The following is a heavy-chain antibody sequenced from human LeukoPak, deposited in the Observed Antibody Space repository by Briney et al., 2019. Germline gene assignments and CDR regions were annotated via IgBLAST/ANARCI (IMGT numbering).Heavy chain of an antibody. V-gene: IGHV3-23*01. CDR3: AKGSNIIMVRGVILSPFDY. J-gene: IGHJ4*02. CDR1: GFTFSIYA. CDR2: MSGSGEST. Sequence: GGSLRLSCAAYGFTFSIYAMSWVRQAPGKGLEWVSAMSGSGESTSYADSVKGRFTISRDNSKNTVYLQVNSLRTDDTAVYYCAKGSNIIMVRGVILSPFDYWGQRTLVTVSS. D-gene: IGHD3-10*01.